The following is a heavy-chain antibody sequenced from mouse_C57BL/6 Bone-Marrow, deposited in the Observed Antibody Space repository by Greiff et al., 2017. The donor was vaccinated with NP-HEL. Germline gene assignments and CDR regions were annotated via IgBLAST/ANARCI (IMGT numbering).Heavy chain of an antibody. V-gene: IGHV1-54*01. CDR1: GYAFTNYL. CDR3: ARGYGSSSYYFDY. CDR2: INPGSGGT. J-gene: IGHJ2*01. Sequence: QVQLKQSGAELVRPGTSVKVSCKASGYAFTNYLIEWVKQRPGQGLEWIGVINPGSGGTNYNEKFKGKATLTADKSSSTAYMQLSSLTSEDSAVYFCARGYGSSSYYFDYWGQGTTLTVSS. D-gene: IGHD1-1*01.